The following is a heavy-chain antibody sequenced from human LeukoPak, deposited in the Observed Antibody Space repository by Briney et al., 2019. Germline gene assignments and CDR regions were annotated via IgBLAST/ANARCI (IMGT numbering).Heavy chain of an antibody. J-gene: IGHJ4*02. CDR1: GFPFSIHA. V-gene: IGHV3-23*01. CDR2: ISGRGGST. Sequence: PGESLSLSCGACGFPFSIHAVSWARAARGRALEWVSAISGRGGSTYYAASVKGRFTISRDSSKNTPYLQMNSLSAEDTGVYYCAKDRGTAARGGFFDCGGQGTLVTVSS. D-gene: IGHD6-6*01. CDR3: AKDRGTAARGGFFDC.